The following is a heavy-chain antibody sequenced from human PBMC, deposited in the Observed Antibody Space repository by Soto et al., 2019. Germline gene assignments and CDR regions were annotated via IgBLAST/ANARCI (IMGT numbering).Heavy chain of an antibody. CDR2: ITAYNGNT. CDR3: ARDYDFWTGDYYYGMDV. J-gene: IGHJ6*02. CDR1: GYTFTSYG. Sequence: ASVKAYCKASGYTFTSYGISWARPAPGQGPERMGWITAYNGNTNYAQKLQFRVTMTTDTSTSKAYLELRSLRSYDKAVYYCARDYDFWTGDYYYGMDVGGQGTTVTDSS. V-gene: IGHV1-18*01. D-gene: IGHD3-3*01.